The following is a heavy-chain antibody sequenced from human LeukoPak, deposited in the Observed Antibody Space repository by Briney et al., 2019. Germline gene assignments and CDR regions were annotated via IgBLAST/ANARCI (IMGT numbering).Heavy chain of an antibody. J-gene: IGHJ4*02. V-gene: IGHV1-69*04. D-gene: IGHD2-2*01. CDR1: GGTFSSYA. Sequence: SVKVSCKASGGTFSSYAISWVRQAPGQGLEWMGRIIPILGIANYAQKFQGRVTITADKSTSTAYMELSSLRSEDTAVYYCARVRGCSSTSYDYNFDYWGQGTLVTVSS. CDR3: ARVRGCSSTSYDYNFDY. CDR2: IIPILGIA.